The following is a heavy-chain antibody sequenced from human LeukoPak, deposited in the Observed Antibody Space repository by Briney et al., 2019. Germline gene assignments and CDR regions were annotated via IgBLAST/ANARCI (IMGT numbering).Heavy chain of an antibody. Sequence: GGSLRLSRAASGFTFSSYWMHWVRQTPGKGLVWVSRINSDGSTTSYADSVKGRFTISRDNAKNTLYLQMSSLRAEDTAVYYCARARDYGDYVNWFDPWGQGTLVTVSS. D-gene: IGHD4-17*01. CDR2: INSDGSTT. CDR1: GFTFSSYW. CDR3: ARARDYGDYVNWFDP. V-gene: IGHV3-74*01. J-gene: IGHJ5*02.